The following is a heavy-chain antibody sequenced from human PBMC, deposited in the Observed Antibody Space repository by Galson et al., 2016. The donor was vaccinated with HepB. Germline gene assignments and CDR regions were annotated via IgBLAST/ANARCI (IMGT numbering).Heavy chain of an antibody. J-gene: IGHJ6*02. CDR3: AREDLLDGNPPTSDVHCYGFDV. CDR2: IRPEGSGK. D-gene: IGHD1-26*01. Sequence: SLRLSCAASGFTFSDYWMNWVRQAPGKGLEWVANIRPEGSGKNYVDSVKGRFTISRDNPKKSMYLQMNSLRADDTAVYYCAREDLLDGNPPTSDVHCYGFDVWSQGTTVTVS. V-gene: IGHV3-7*01. CDR1: GFTFSDYW.